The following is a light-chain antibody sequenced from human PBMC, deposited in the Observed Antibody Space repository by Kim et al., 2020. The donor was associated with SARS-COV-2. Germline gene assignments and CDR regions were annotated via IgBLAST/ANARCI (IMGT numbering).Light chain of an antibody. CDR1: QSVSGTY. CDR3: QQYGSSPSWT. CDR2: GTS. Sequence: EIVLTQSPGTLSMSPGERATLSCRVSQSVSGTYLAWYQQKPGQTPRLLIYGTSYRATGIPDRFSGSASGTDFTLTISRLEPEDFAMYYCQQYGSSPSWTFGQGTKVDIK. J-gene: IGKJ1*01. V-gene: IGKV3-20*01.